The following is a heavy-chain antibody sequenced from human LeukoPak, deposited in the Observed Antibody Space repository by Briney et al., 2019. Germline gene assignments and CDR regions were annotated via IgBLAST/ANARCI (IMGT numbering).Heavy chain of an antibody. J-gene: IGHJ4*02. V-gene: IGHV5-51*01. CDR1: GYSFTDYW. CDR3: ARPSSLYGGTSEDY. Sequence: GESLQISCKASGYSFTDYWIVWVRQMHGKGLEWMGAIYPGDSDTRYSPSLDGQVTISADKSVSTTYLQWSSLQASDTAMYYCARPSSLYGGTSEDYWGQGTLVTVSS. CDR2: IYPGDSDT. D-gene: IGHD4-23*01.